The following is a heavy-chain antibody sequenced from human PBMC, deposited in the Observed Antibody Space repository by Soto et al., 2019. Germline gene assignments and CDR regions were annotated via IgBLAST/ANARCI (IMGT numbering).Heavy chain of an antibody. CDR3: ARDEDEYLGLNH. D-gene: IGHD2-2*01. CDR2: TYYRSKWYN. V-gene: IGHV6-1*01. Sequence: SQTLSLTCAISGDSVSSSSAAWNWIRQSPSRGLEWLGRTYYRSKWYNDYTSSVKSRITINPDTSKDQFSLQLRSVTPEDTAVYYCARDEDEYLGLNHWGRESRSPSPQ. J-gene: IGHJ5*02. CDR1: GDSVSSSSAA.